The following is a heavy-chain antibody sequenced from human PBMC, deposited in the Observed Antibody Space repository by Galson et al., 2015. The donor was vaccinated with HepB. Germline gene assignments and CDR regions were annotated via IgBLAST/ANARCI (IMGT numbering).Heavy chain of an antibody. J-gene: IGHJ4*02. Sequence: SLRLSCAASGFTFTSFWMNWVRQAPGKGPEWVANINQDGSETYYVDSVKGRFTISRDNAKNSLILQMDSLRAEDTAVYYCARGISVAAALGYWGQGTLVTVSS. CDR3: ARGISVAAALGY. D-gene: IGHD6-13*01. V-gene: IGHV3-7*03. CDR1: GFTFTSFW. CDR2: INQDGSET.